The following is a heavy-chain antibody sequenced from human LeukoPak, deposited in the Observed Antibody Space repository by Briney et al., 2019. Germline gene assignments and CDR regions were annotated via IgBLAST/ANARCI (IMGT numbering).Heavy chain of an antibody. D-gene: IGHD3-10*01. Sequence: GRSLRLSCAASGFTFRSSWMTWVRQAPGKGLEWVANMNQDGSERYYVDSVKGRFTISRDNAKNSLYLQMNSLRAEDTAVYYCAKERGNYFDYWGQGALVTVSS. J-gene: IGHJ4*02. CDR2: MNQDGSER. CDR3: AKERGNYFDY. V-gene: IGHV3-7*05. CDR1: GFTFRSSW.